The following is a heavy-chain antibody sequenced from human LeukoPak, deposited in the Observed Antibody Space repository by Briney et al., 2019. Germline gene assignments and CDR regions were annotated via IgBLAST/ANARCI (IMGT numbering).Heavy chain of an antibody. Sequence: GGSLRLSCAASGFTFSSYGMSWVRQAPGKGLEWVSAISGSGGSTYYADSVKGRFTISRDNSKNTLYLQMNSLRAEDTAVYYCAKHYDILTGYIYFDYWGQGTLVTVSS. CDR2: ISGSGGST. D-gene: IGHD3-9*01. CDR1: GFTFSSYG. V-gene: IGHV3-23*01. J-gene: IGHJ4*02. CDR3: AKHYDILTGYIYFDY.